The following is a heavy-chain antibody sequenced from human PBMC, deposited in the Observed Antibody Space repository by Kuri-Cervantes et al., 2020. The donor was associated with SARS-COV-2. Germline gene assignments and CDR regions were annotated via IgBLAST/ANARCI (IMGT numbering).Heavy chain of an antibody. D-gene: IGHD1-1*01. CDR3: VRDGDHWNFDY. Sequence: GGSRRLSCSASGFTFSGHWIHWVRQAAGKGLVWVSRINPDGSYTNNADSVKGRFTLSRDNAKNMLCLQMNSLRAEDTAVYYCVRDGDHWNFDYWGQGTLVTVSS. J-gene: IGHJ4*02. CDR1: GFTFSGHW. V-gene: IGHV3-74*01. CDR2: INPDGSYT.